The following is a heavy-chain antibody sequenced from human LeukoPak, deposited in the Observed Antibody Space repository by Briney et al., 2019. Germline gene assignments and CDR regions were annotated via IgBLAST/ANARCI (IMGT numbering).Heavy chain of an antibody. D-gene: IGHD3-10*01. CDR3: ARDFLSRGSGSYFDY. V-gene: IGHV4-4*07. Sequence: PSETLSLTCTVSGGSISSYYWSWIRQPAGKGLEWIGRIYTSGSTNYNPSLKSRVTMSVDTSKNQFSLKLSSVTAADTAVYYCARDFLSRGSGSYFDYWGQGTLVTVSS. CDR1: GGSISSYY. CDR2: IYTSGST. J-gene: IGHJ4*02.